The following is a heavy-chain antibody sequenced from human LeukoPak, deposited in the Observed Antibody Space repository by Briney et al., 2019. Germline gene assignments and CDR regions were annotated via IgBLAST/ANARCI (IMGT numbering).Heavy chain of an antibody. J-gene: IGHJ6*02. CDR3: ARDLGGAGHDYGGNSGGYYYYGMDV. D-gene: IGHD4-23*01. V-gene: IGHV1-69*13. CDR1: GGTFSSYA. Sequence: GASVKVSCKASGGTFSSYAISWVRQAPGQGLEWMGGIIPIFGTANYAQKFQGRVTITADESTSTAYMELSSLRSEDTAVYYCARDLGGAGHDYGGNSGGYYYYGMDVWGQGTTVTVSS. CDR2: IIPIFGTA.